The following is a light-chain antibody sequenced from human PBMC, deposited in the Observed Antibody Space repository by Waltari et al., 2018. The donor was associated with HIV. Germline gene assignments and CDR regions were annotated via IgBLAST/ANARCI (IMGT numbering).Light chain of an antibody. CDR1: SSDVGAYNY. V-gene: IGLV2-14*03. CDR2: DVT. Sequence: QSALTQPASVSGSPGQSITISCAGTSSDVGAYNYVSWFQQHPGKAPKLIIYDVTNRPPWVFNRFSGSKSGNTASLTISGLQAEDEADYYCTSYTNIRTWVFGGGTKLTVL. J-gene: IGLJ3*02. CDR3: TSYTNIRTWV.